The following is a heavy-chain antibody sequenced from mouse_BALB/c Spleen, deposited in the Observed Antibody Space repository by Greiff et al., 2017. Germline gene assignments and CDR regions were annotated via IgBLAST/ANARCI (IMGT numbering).Heavy chain of an antibody. V-gene: IGHV1-15*01. J-gene: IGHJ4*01. CDR1: GYTFTDYE. Sequence: QVQLQQSGAELVRPGASVTLSCKASGYTFTDYEMHWVKQTPVHGLEWIGAIDPETGGTAYNQKFKGKATLTADKSSSTAYMELSSLTSEDSAVYYCARGYMGLRPCMDYWGQGTSVTVSS. CDR3: ARGYMGLRPCMDY. CDR2: IDPETGGT. D-gene: IGHD2-4*01.